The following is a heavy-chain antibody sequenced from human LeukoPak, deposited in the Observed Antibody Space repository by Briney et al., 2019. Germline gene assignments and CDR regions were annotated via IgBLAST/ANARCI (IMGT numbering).Heavy chain of an antibody. Sequence: ASVKVSCKASGYTFTSYDINWVRQATGQGLEWMGWMNPNSGNTGYAQKFQGRVTMTRNTSISTAYMELSSLRSEDTAVYYCARASLRVLRFLEFFGRLSGEEKKKTKYYFDYWGQGTLVTVSS. J-gene: IGHJ4*02. V-gene: IGHV1-8*01. CDR2: MNPNSGNT. D-gene: IGHD3-3*01. CDR1: GYTFTSYD. CDR3: ARASLRVLRFLEFFGRLSGEEKKKTKYYFDY.